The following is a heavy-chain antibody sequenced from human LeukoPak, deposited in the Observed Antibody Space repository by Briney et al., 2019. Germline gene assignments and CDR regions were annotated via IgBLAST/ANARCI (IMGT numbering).Heavy chain of an antibody. V-gene: IGHV3-64*01. CDR3: ARDWTLGY. CDR1: GFTFSSYA. Sequence: GGSLRLSCAAFGFTFSSYAMHWVRQAPGKGLEYVSAISSNGGSTYYANSVKGRFTISRDNSKNTLYLQMGSLRAEDMAVYYCARDWTLGYWGQGTLVTVSS. CDR2: ISSNGGST. D-gene: IGHD3/OR15-3a*01. J-gene: IGHJ4*02.